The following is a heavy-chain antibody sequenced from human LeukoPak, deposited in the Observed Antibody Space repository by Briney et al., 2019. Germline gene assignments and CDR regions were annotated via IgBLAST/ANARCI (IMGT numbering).Heavy chain of an antibody. D-gene: IGHD3-22*01. J-gene: IGHJ4*02. V-gene: IGHV4-39*01. CDR3: ASGYDSSGYYYDYYFDY. CDR2: IYYSGST. CDR1: GGSISSSSYY. Sequence: PSETLSLTCTVSGGSISSSSYYWGWIRQPPGKGLEWIGSIYYSGSTYYNPSLKSRVTISVDTSKNQFSLKLSSVTAADTAVYYCASGYDSSGYYYDYYFDYWGQGTLVTVSS.